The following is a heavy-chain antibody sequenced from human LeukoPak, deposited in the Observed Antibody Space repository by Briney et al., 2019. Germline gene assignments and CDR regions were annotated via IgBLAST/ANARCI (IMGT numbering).Heavy chain of an antibody. J-gene: IGHJ4*02. V-gene: IGHV1-46*02. CDR2: LNPSGGST. CDR3: ARDLSYCSGGSCHHLGY. CDR1: GYTFNSYY. Sequence: ASVKVACKASGYTFNSYYMHWVRQSPGHGLELMGILNPSGGSTSYAQKFQGRVTMTRDTSTSTVYMELSSLRSEDTAVYYCARDLSYCSGGSCHHLGYWGQGTLVTVSS. D-gene: IGHD2-15*01.